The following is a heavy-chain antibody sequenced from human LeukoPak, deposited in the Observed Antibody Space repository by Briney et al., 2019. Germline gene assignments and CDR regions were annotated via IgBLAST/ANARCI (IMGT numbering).Heavy chain of an antibody. D-gene: IGHD3-22*01. CDR3: ARSPYYYDSSGYYVD. Sequence: GGSLRLSCAASGFTFSSYSMNWVRQAPGKGLEWVSSISSSSSYIYYADSVKGRFTISRDNAKNSLYLQMNSLRAEDTAVYYCARSPYYYDSSGYYVDWGQGTLATVSS. J-gene: IGHJ4*02. CDR1: GFTFSSYS. CDR2: ISSSSSYI. V-gene: IGHV3-21*01.